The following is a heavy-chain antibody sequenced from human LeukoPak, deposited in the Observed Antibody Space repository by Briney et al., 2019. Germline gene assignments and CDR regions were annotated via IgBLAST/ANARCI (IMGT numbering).Heavy chain of an antibody. CDR2: IHYSGRP. J-gene: IGHJ4*02. V-gene: IGHV4-59*11. CDR1: GGSISGHY. CDR3: AEIPRG. Sequence: SETLSLTCTVSGGSISGHYWTWIRQPPGKGLEWIGQIHYSGRPDYNPSLKSRVTISVDTSKRQFSLRLDSVTAADTAVYYCAEIPRGWGQGTLVTVSS.